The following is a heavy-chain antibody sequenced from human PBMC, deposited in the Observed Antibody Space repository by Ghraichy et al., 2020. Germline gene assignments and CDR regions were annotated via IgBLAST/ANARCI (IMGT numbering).Heavy chain of an antibody. CDR1: GGTFSSYA. CDR2: IIPIFGTA. J-gene: IGHJ4*02. V-gene: IGHV1-69*13. Sequence: SVKVSCKASGGTFSSYAISWVRQAPGQGLEWMGGIIPIFGTANYAQKFQGRVTITADESTSTAYMELSSLRSEDTAVYYCARGDYDSSGLLWGFDYWGQGTLVTVSS. D-gene: IGHD3-22*01. CDR3: ARGDYDSSGLLWGFDY.